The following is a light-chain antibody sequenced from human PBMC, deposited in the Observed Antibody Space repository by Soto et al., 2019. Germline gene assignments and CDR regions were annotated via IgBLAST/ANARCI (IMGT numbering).Light chain of an antibody. V-gene: IGKV1-33*01. CDR3: QHFADLPLP. J-gene: IGKJ4*01. Sequence: DIQMTQSPSSLSASVGDRVTITCQASQDISNYLNWYQQKPGKAPKILIYDVSVLEAGVPSRFSAAGAGTHFTLPLSSLQAEAAATYYCQHFADLPLPFAGGTQMQIK. CDR2: DVS. CDR1: QDISNY.